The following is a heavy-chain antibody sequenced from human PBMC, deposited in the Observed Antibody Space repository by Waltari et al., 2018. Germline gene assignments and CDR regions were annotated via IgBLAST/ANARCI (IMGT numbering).Heavy chain of an antibody. V-gene: IGHV3-23*01. CDR3: AKDRGSYVVDAFDI. Sequence: VQLQESGPGLVKPSQTLSLTCTVSGGSISSGGYYWSWIRQHPGTGLEWVSAIRGSGGSTYYADSVKGRFTIARDNSKNTLYLQMNSLRAEDTAVYYCAKDRGSYVVDAFDIWGQGTMVTVSS. J-gene: IGHJ3*02. D-gene: IGHD1-26*01. CDR1: GGSISSGGYY. CDR2: IRGSGGST.